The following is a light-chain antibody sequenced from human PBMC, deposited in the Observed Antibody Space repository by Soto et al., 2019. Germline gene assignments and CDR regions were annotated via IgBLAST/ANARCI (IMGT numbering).Light chain of an antibody. CDR3: QQLNSYPS. CDR2: AAS. CDR1: QGISSY. J-gene: IGKJ4*01. V-gene: IGKV1-9*01. Sequence: DIQLTQSPSFLSASVGDRVTITCRASQGISSYLAWYQQKPGKAPKLLIYAASTLQSGVPSRFSGSGSGTEFTLTISSLQLEDFATYYCQQLNSYPSFGGGTKVDIK.